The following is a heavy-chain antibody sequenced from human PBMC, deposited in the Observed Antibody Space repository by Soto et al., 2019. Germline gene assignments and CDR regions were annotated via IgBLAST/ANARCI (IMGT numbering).Heavy chain of an antibody. CDR2: IHGSGAGT. J-gene: IGHJ5*01. Sequence: EVQLLESGGGLVQPGGSLRLSCAASEFTFSNYAMSWVRQAPGKGLEWVSSIHGSGAGTYYADSVKGRFTVSRDDSKGTLYLQMSSLTVDDTAIYYCAKDAVARNGVWDWFDSWGQGTLVTVAS. V-gene: IGHV3-23*01. D-gene: IGHD6-19*01. CDR1: EFTFSNYA. CDR3: AKDAVARNGVWDWFDS.